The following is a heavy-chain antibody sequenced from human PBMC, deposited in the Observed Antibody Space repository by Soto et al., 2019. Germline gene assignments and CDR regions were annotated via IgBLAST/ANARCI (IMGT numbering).Heavy chain of an antibody. J-gene: IGHJ4*02. V-gene: IGHV4-30-4*01. CDR2: IYYLGTT. CDR1: GGSISNGDSY. Sequence: SVTLSLTCTVSGGSISNGDSYWNWIRQTPGKGLEWFGYIYYLGTTYYNPSLKSRVVMSVDTSKSQFSLRLRSVTAADTAIYYCARGGSWRATYYFDSWGQGTQVTVS. CDR3: ARGGSWRATYYFDS. D-gene: IGHD6-6*01.